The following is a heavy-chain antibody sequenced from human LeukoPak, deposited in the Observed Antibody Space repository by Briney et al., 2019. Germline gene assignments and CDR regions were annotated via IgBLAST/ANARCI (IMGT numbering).Heavy chain of an antibody. D-gene: IGHD3-9*01. Sequence: GGSLRLSCAASGFTFSSYLMSWVRQAPGQGLEWVANIKQDGSEKYYVDSLQGRFTISRDNAKNSLYLQMNSLRAQDTAVYYCAREGRHSSWEYTYFDWLYAFDIWGQGTMVTVSS. CDR2: IKQDGSEK. V-gene: IGHV3-7*01. CDR1: GFTFSSYL. CDR3: AREGRHSSWEYTYFDWLYAFDI. J-gene: IGHJ3*02.